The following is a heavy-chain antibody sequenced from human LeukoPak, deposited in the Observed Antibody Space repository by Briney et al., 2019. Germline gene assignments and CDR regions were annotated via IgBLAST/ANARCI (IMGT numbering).Heavy chain of an antibody. Sequence: GGSLRLSCAASGFTFDDYAMHWVRQAPGKGLEWVSGIIWNSGSIGYADSVKGRFTISRDNAKNSLYLQMNSLRAEDTALYYCAKARYSGSYLSPYYFDYWGQGTLVTVSS. J-gene: IGHJ4*02. V-gene: IGHV3-9*01. CDR2: IIWNSGSI. CDR3: AKARYSGSYLSPYYFDY. D-gene: IGHD1-26*01. CDR1: GFTFDDYA.